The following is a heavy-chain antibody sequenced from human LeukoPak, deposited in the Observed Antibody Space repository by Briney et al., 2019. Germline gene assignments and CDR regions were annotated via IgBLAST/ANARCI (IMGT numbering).Heavy chain of an antibody. V-gene: IGHV1-8*02. CDR3: ARGLAYDYVWGSYTPPGGY. D-gene: IGHD3-16*01. CDR2: MNPNSGNT. CDR1: GYTFTGYY. J-gene: IGHJ4*02. Sequence: ASVKVSCKASGYTFTGYYMHWVRQATGQGLEWMGWMNPNSGNTGYAQKFQGRVTMTRNTSISTAYMELSSLRSEDTAVYYCARGLAYDYVWGSYTPPGGYWGQGTLVTVSS.